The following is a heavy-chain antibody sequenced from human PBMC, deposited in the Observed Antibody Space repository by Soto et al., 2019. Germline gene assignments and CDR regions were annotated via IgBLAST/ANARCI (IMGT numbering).Heavy chain of an antibody. D-gene: IGHD2-2*01. J-gene: IGHJ5*02. CDR2: IYYSGST. CDR3: ARLNQQLDNCFDP. Sequence: PSETLSLTCTVSGGSISSSSYYWGWIRQPPGKGLEWIGSIYYSGSTYDIPSLKSRVTISVDTSKNQFSLKLSSVTAADTAVYYCARLNQQLDNCFDPWGQGTLVTSPQ. CDR1: GGSISSSSYY. V-gene: IGHV4-39*01.